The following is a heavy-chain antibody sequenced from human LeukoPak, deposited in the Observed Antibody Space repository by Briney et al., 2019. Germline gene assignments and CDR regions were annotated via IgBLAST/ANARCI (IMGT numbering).Heavy chain of an antibody. Sequence: SETLSLTCTVSGYSISRYYWSWIRQPAGKGLEGIGRIYASGSTNYNPSLKSRVTMSLDTSKNQFSLNLSSVPAADTAVYYCARKALPGNWFDPWRQGPLVTVSS. CDR3: ARKALPGNWFDP. J-gene: IGHJ5*02. V-gene: IGHV4-4*07. CDR2: IYASGST. CDR1: GYSISRYY.